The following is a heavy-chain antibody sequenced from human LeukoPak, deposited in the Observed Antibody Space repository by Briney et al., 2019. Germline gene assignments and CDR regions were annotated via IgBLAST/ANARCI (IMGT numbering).Heavy chain of an antibody. V-gene: IGHV4-31*03. J-gene: IGHJ4*02. D-gene: IGHD5-12*01. CDR1: GGSISSGGYY. Sequence: SQTLSLTCTVSGGSISSGGYYWSWIRQHPGKGLEWIGYIYYSGSTYYNPSPKSRVTISVDTSKNQFSLKLSSVTAADTAVYYCARGTSGYDYFDYWGQGTLVTVSS. CDR3: ARGTSGYDYFDY. CDR2: IYYSGST.